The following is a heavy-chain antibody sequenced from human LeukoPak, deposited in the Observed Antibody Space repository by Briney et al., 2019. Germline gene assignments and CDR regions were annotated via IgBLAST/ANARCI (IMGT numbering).Heavy chain of an antibody. D-gene: IGHD3-22*01. J-gene: IGHJ6*03. V-gene: IGHV4-4*07. CDR1: GGSISSYY. CDR2: IYTSGST. Sequence: SETLSLTCTVSGGSISSYYWSWIRQPAGKGLEWIGRIYTSGSTNYNPSLKSRVTMSVDTSKNQFPLKLSSVTAADTAVYYCAREPLYYYDSSGSLYYYYYMDVWGKGTTVTVSS. CDR3: AREPLYYYDSSGSLYYYYYMDV.